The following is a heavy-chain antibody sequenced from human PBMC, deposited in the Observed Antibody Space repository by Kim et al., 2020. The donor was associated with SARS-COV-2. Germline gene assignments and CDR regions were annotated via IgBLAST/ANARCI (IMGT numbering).Heavy chain of an antibody. CDR2: INSDGSST. J-gene: IGHJ4*02. CDR3: ARGSYSDLTALDY. V-gene: IGHV3-74*01. CDR1: GFTFSSYW. D-gene: IGHD3-10*01. Sequence: GGSLRLSCAASGFTFSSYWMHWVRQAPGKGLVWVSRINSDGSSTSYADSVKGRFTISRDNAKNTLYLQMNSLRAEDTAVYYCARGSYSDLTALDYWGQGTLVTVSS.